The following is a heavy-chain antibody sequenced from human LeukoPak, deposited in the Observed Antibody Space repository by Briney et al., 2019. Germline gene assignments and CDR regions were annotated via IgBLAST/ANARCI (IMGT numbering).Heavy chain of an antibody. CDR1: GYTFTSFW. V-gene: IGHV5-51*01. D-gene: IGHD2/OR15-2a*01. Sequence: GESLQISCKGSGYTFTSFWIGWVRQMPGKGLEWIGIIYPGDSDTRYSPSFQGQVTISVVKTITTAYLQWSSLKASDTAMYYCARLEIFMDVWGQGTTVTVSS. J-gene: IGHJ6*02. CDR2: IYPGDSDT. CDR3: ARLEIFMDV.